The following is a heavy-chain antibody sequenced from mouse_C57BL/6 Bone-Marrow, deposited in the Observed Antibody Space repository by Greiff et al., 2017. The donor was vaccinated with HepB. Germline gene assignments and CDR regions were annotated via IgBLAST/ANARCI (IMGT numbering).Heavy chain of an antibody. V-gene: IGHV5-6*01. CDR1: GFTFSSYG. D-gene: IGHD4-1*01. J-gene: IGHJ1*03. CDR3: ARLGPWYFDV. CDR2: ISSGGSYT. Sequence: DVHLVESGGDLVKPGGSLKLSCAASGFTFSSYGMSWVRQTPDKRLEWVATISSGGSYTYYPDSVKGRFTISRDNAKNTLYLQMSSLKSEDTAMYYCARLGPWYFDVWGTGTTVTVSS.